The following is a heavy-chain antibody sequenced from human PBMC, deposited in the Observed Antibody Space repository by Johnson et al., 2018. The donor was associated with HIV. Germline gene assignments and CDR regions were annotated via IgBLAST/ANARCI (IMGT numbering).Heavy chain of an antibody. Sequence: QVQLVESGGGLVKPGGSLRLSCAASGFTFSDYYMSWIRQAPGKGLEWVSDISSRGSAYYADSVKGRFTISRDNSKNTLYLQMNSLRPEDTAVYYCARAPPYYGGYSVSDAFDIWGQGTMVTVSS. CDR3: ARAPPYYGGYSVSDAFDI. CDR2: ISSRGSA. CDR1: GFTFSDYY. V-gene: IGHV3-11*04. D-gene: IGHD3-22*01. J-gene: IGHJ3*02.